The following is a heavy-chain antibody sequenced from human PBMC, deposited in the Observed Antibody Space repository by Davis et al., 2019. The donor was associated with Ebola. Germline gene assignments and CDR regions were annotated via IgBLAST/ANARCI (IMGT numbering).Heavy chain of an antibody. CDR3: ARDLLPSGITMVRGVSGYFDY. V-gene: IGHV3-11*01. D-gene: IGHD3-10*01. Sequence: GESLKISCAASGFTFSDYYMSWIRQAPGKGLEWVSYISSSGSTIYYADSVKGRFTISRDNAKNSLYLQMNSLRAEDTAVYYCARDLLPSGITMVRGVSGYFDYWGQGTLVTVSS. CDR2: ISSSGSTI. CDR1: GFTFSDYY. J-gene: IGHJ4*02.